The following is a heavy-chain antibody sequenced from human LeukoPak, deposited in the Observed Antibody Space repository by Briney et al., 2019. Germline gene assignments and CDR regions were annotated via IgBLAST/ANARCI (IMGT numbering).Heavy chain of an antibody. Sequence: GGSLRLSCAASGFTFSSYWMHWVRQAPGKGLVWVSRINSDGSKITYADSVKGRFTVSRDNAKISLYLQMNSLRAEDTAVYYCARVQDGYSIAWGQGTLVTVSS. CDR1: GFTFSSYW. CDR2: INSDGSKI. V-gene: IGHV3-74*01. J-gene: IGHJ5*02. D-gene: IGHD5-18*01. CDR3: ARVQDGYSIA.